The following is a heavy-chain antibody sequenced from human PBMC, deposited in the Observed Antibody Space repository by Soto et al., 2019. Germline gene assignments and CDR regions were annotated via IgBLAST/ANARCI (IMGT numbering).Heavy chain of an antibody. D-gene: IGHD3-10*01. CDR1: GFTFSSYA. Sequence: EVQLLESGGGWVQPGGSLRLSCAASGFTFSSYAMRWDRQAPGKGLEWVSGISGSGGSTYYADSVKGRFTISRDISKNTLYLQMNSLRAEDTAVYYCAKAIGFQLPKAHDYWGQGTLVTVSS. V-gene: IGHV3-23*01. J-gene: IGHJ4*02. CDR2: ISGSGGST. CDR3: AKAIGFQLPKAHDY.